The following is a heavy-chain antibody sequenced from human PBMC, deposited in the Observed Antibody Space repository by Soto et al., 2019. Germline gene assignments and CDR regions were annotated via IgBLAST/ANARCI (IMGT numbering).Heavy chain of an antibody. CDR3: ARESWFGESYYFDY. V-gene: IGHV3-21*01. CDR2: ISSSSSYI. D-gene: IGHD3-10*01. Sequence: GGSLRLSCAASGFTFSSYSMNWVRQAPGKGLEWVSSISSSSSYIYYADSVKGRFTISRDNAKNSLYLQMNSLRAEDTAVYYCARESWFGESYYFDYWGQGTLVTVSS. CDR1: GFTFSSYS. J-gene: IGHJ4*02.